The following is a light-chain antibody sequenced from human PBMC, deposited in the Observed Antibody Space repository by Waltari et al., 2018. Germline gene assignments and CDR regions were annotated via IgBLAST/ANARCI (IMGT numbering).Light chain of an antibody. Sequence: QSALTQPASVTGSPGQSITMSCTGTSSDVGDNKHVSWYQQHPGQVPKLLIYDVIYRSSGVSGRCSGSKSGNTASLTISGLQAGDDADYYCSSYTTGVVFGGGTKLTVL. CDR1: SSDVGDNKH. J-gene: IGLJ2*01. CDR2: DVI. V-gene: IGLV2-14*03. CDR3: SSYTTGVV.